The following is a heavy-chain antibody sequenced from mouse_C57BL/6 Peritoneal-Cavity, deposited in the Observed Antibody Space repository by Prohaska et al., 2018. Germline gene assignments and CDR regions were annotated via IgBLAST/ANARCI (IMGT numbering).Heavy chain of an antibody. CDR2: ISYSGST. V-gene: IGHV3-8*01. CDR3: ARGWLLRGWYFDV. D-gene: IGHD2-3*01. Sequence: EYMGYISYSGSTYYNPSLKSRISITRDTSKNQYYLQLNSVTTEDTATYYCARGWLLRGWYFDVWGTGTTVTVSS. J-gene: IGHJ1*03.